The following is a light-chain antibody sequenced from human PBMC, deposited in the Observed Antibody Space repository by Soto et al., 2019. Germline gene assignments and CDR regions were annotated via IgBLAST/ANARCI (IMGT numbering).Light chain of an antibody. CDR3: QQYGRGVT. CDR2: GAS. CDR1: QSVSSSY. V-gene: IGKV3-20*01. J-gene: IGKJ2*01. Sequence: EIVLTQSPGTLSLSPGERATLSCRASQSVSSSYLAWYQQKPGQAPRLLIYGASSRATGIPDRFSGSGSGTDFTLTISRLEPEDFAVYYCQQYGRGVTVGQGTKLEIK.